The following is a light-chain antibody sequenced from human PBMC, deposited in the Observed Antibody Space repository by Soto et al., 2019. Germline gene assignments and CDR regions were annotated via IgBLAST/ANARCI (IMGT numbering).Light chain of an antibody. J-gene: IGKJ2*01. CDR2: GAS. Sequence: EIVMTQCPATLSVSPGERATLSCRASQSVTINLAWYQQKPGRAPRLLIYGASTRATGIPVRFSGSGSGTEFTLTISILQSEDFALYYFQHYFNCPDNFVQGT. V-gene: IGKV3-15*01. CDR1: QSVTIN. CDR3: QHYFNCPDN.